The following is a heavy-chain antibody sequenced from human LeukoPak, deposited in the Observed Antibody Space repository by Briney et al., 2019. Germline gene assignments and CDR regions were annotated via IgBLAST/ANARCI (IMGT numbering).Heavy chain of an antibody. CDR1: GGSITTTNY. V-gene: IGHV4-4*02. J-gene: IGHJ4*02. D-gene: IGHD1-26*01. CDR3: SRESGPYSPFGH. CDR2: ISLSGYT. Sequence: SETLSLTCGVSGGSITTTNYWSWVRQSPGRGLEWIGEISLSGYTGFNPSLRGRVTMSLDASKNHLSLTLTSVTAADTAIYYCSRESGPYSPFGHWGQGILVTVTT.